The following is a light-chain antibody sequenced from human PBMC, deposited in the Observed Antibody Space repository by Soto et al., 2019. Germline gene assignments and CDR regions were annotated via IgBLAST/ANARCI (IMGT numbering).Light chain of an antibody. CDR3: QQYNSWPRT. CDR2: VAS. V-gene: IGKV3-15*01. Sequence: EIVMTQSPATLSVSPGERATLSCRASQSVSSNLAWYQQKPGQAPRLLLYVASTRATGIPARFSGSGSGTEFTLTISSLQSEDFAVYYCQQYNSWPRTFGQGTKVEIK. CDR1: QSVSSN. J-gene: IGKJ1*01.